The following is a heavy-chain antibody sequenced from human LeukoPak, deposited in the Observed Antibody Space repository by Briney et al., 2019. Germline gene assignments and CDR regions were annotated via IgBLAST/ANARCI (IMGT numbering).Heavy chain of an antibody. D-gene: IGHD1-26*01. CDR3: AKDQGLVSYDGMDV. J-gene: IGHJ6*02. CDR2: ISYDGSNK. CDR1: GFTFSSYG. Sequence: PGGSLRLSCAASGFTFSSYGMHWVRQAPGKGLEWVAVISYDGSNKYYADSVKGRFTISRDNSKNTLYLQMNSLRAEDTAVYYCAKDQGLVSYDGMDVWGQGTTVTVSS. V-gene: IGHV3-30*18.